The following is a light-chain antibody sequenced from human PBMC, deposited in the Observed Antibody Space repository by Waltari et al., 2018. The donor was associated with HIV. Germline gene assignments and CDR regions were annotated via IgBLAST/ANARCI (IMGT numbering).Light chain of an antibody. J-gene: IGLJ3*02. CDR3: QTWGTGIQV. CDR1: STHRHYP. V-gene: IGLV4-69*01. Sequence: QLVVTQSPSASASLGAPVTFHCTLSSTHRHYPPASHPQQPEKAPRYLMKLNSDGSYTRGDGIPDRFSGSSSGAERYLTISSLQSEDEADYYCQTWGTGIQVFGGGTKLTVL. CDR2: LNSDGSY.